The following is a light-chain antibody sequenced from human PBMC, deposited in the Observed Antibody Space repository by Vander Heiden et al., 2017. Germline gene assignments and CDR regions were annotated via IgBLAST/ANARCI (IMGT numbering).Light chain of an antibody. V-gene: IGLV3-1*01. CDR2: EDL. CDR3: QACNSSSAI. Sequence: YELTQPPSVSVSPGQTASITCPGDNLGAKYAFWYHQKPGQSPVLLIHEDLNRPSAVPVPCSGSNSANTATLTIRGTQAVDESDYYCQACNSSSAIFGGGTKLTVL. CDR1: NLGAKY. J-gene: IGLJ2*01.